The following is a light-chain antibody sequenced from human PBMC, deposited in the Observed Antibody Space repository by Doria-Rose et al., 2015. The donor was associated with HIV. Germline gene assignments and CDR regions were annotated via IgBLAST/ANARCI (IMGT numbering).Light chain of an antibody. Sequence: SVTISCTGSSSNIGAGYGVHWYQQLPGTAPKLLIHGNSNRPSGVSDRFSGSKSGTSASLAITGLQAEDEAVYYRQSYDGGLSVAFGGGTKLTVL. CDR2: GNS. CDR3: QSYDGGLSVA. CDR1: SSNIGAGYG. V-gene: IGLV1-40*01. J-gene: IGLJ2*01.